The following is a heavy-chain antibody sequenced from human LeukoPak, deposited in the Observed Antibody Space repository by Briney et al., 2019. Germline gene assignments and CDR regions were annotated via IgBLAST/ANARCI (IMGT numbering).Heavy chain of an antibody. D-gene: IGHD2-21*01. Sequence: ASVKVSCKVSGYTLTELSMHWVRQAPGKGLEWMGGFDPEEGETIYAQKFQGRVTMTEDTSTDTAYMELSSLRSEDTAVYYCATDLSFLGFPGYWGQGTLVTVSS. CDR1: GYTLTELS. J-gene: IGHJ4*02. CDR3: ATDLSFLGFPGY. V-gene: IGHV1-24*01. CDR2: FDPEEGET.